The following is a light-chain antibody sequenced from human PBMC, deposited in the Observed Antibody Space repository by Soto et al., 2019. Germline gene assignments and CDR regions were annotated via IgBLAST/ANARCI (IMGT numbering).Light chain of an antibody. Sequence: QSVLTQPPSVSGAPGQSVTISCTGSSSNIGAGYDVHWYQQFPGTAPRLLMYGNNNRPAGVPGRVSGSKSGTSASLAITGLQAEDDAHYFCQSYDRLLTAWVFGGGTKLTVL. V-gene: IGLV1-40*01. J-gene: IGLJ3*02. CDR1: SSNIGAGYD. CDR3: QSYDRLLTAWV. CDR2: GNN.